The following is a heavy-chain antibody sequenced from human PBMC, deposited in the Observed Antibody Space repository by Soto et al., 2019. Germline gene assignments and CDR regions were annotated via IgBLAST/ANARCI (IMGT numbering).Heavy chain of an antibody. CDR2: MSYSGST. CDR1: GGSISSGGHY. Sequence: SETLSLTCTVSGGSISSGGHYWSWIRQHPGKGLEWIGYMSYSGSTYYNPSLKSRVSISVDTSKNQFSLKVNSVTAADTAVYYCARVGDSYAYFDYWGQGTLVTVSS. J-gene: IGHJ4*02. V-gene: IGHV4-31*03. D-gene: IGHD5-18*01. CDR3: ARVGDSYAYFDY.